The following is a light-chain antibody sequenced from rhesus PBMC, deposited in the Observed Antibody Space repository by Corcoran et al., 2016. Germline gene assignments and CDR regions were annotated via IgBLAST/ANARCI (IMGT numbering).Light chain of an antibody. V-gene: IGKV3-24*04. CDR3: KRSSNLFP. J-gene: IGKJ3*01. CDR1: QSVGSY. CDR2: GAS. Sequence: ETVVTQSPATLALSPGERATLSCRASQSVGSYLAWYQQKPGQVPRLLIYGASSRATGILDRFSGSGSGTDFTLTIRSLEPRGVGVYYWKRSSNLFPFGPGTKLDIK.